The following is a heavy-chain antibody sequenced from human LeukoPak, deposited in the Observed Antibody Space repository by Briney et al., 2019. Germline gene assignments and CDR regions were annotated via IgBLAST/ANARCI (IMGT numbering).Heavy chain of an antibody. CDR2: IYYSGST. D-gene: IGHD2-15*01. Sequence: SETLSLTCTVSGGSISSYYWSWIRQPPGKGLEWIGYIYYSGSTNYNPSLKSRVTISVDTSKNQFSLKLSSVTAADTAVYYCARGLDIVVVVAATNFDYWGQGTLVTVSS. CDR1: GGSISSYY. V-gene: IGHV4-59*12. J-gene: IGHJ4*02. CDR3: ARGLDIVVVVAATNFDY.